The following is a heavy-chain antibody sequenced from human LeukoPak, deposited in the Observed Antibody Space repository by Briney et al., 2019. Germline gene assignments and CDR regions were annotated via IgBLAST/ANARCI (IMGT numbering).Heavy chain of an antibody. J-gene: IGHJ4*02. CDR3: ARVWSPPYTSTWPDYFDY. Sequence: PGGSLRLSCVASGFSFNSYSMNWVRQAPGMGLEWVSSISSSSTYIYYAESLKGRFTISRDNAKNSLYLQMNGLRAEDTAVHFCARVWSPPYTSTWPDYFDYWGQGALVTVSS. V-gene: IGHV3-21*01. CDR2: ISSSSTYI. CDR1: GFSFNSYS. D-gene: IGHD6-13*01.